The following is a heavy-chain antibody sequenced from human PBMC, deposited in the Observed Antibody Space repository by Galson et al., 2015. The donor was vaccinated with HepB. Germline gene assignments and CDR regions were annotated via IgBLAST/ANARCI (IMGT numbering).Heavy chain of an antibody. CDR1: GFTVSSDY. CDR2: IYTGGST. J-gene: IGHJ4*02. Sequence: SLRLSCAASGFTVSSDYMSWVRQAPGKGLEWVSVIYTGGSTYYADSVKGRFTISRDNSKNTLYLRMNSLRAEDTAVYYCAREAGGGSGNYNFDYWGQGTLVTVSS. V-gene: IGHV3-53*01. D-gene: IGHD3-3*01. CDR3: AREAGGGSGNYNFDY.